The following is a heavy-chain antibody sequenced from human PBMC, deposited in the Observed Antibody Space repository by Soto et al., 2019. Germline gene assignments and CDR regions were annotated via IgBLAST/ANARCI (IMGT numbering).Heavy chain of an antibody. Sequence: QVQLVQSGAEVKKPGASVKVSCKASGYTFTSYAMQWVRQAPGQRLEWMGWINAGNGNTKYSHKFQGRVTITRDTSASTAYMELSSLRSEDTAVYYCARDLGGWTDYWGQGTLVTVSS. CDR1: GYTFTSYA. CDR3: ARDLGGWTDY. CDR2: INAGNGNT. J-gene: IGHJ4*02. D-gene: IGHD6-19*01. V-gene: IGHV1-3*01.